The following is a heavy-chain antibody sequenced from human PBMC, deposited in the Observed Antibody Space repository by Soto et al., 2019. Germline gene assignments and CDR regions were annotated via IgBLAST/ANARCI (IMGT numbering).Heavy chain of an antibody. D-gene: IGHD3-16*01. CDR1: GYTFTSYA. Sequence: QVQLVQSGADVKKPGASVKVSCKASGYTFTSYAMHWVRQAPGQRLEWMGWINAGNGNTKYSQKFQGRVPITRDTSASTAYMELSSLRSEDTAVYYCARGYGGPIGWFDPWGQGTLVTVSS. CDR3: ARGYGGPIGWFDP. CDR2: INAGNGNT. J-gene: IGHJ5*02. V-gene: IGHV1-3*01.